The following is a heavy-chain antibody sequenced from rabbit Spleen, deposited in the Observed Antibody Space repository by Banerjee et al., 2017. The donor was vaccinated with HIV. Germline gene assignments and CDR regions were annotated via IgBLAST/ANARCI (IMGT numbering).Heavy chain of an antibody. D-gene: IGHD8-1*01. J-gene: IGHJ6*01. Sequence: QEQLEESGGGLVQPWGSLKLSCKASGFSLSSYYMNWVRQAPGKGLEWIGYIDPLFGITYYANWVNGRFSISKTSSTTVTLQMTSLTVADTATYFCARDTGSSFSSYGMDLWGPGTLVTVS. V-gene: IGHV1S45*01. CDR3: ARDTGSSFSSYGMDL. CDR1: GFSLSSYYM. CDR2: IDPLFGIT.